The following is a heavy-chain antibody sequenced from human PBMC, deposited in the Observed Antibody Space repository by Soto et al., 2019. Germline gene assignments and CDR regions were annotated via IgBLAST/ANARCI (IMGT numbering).Heavy chain of an antibody. J-gene: IGHJ4*02. CDR3: ARDGYDGSGSPYPAY. V-gene: IGHV4-59*01. Sequence: LSLTCSVSGGSMSEYFWSWIRQSPGKGLEWIGYIYYLGSTDYNPSLKSRVTIPVDTSKRQFSLRLTSVTAADTAVYYCARDGYDGSGSPYPAYWGPGTQVTVSS. D-gene: IGHD3-10*01. CDR2: IYYLGST. CDR1: GGSMSEYF.